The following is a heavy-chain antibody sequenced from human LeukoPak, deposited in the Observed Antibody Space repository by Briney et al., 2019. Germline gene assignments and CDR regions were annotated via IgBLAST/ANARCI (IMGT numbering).Heavy chain of an antibody. CDR3: AREGNLITFGGVIVYDAFDI. Sequence: SVKVSCKASGGTFSSYAISWVRQAPGQGLEWMGGIIPIFGTANYAQKFQGRVTITADESASTAYMELSSLRSEDTAVYYCAREGNLITFGGVIVYDAFDIWGQGTMVTVSS. CDR2: IIPIFGTA. J-gene: IGHJ3*02. D-gene: IGHD3-16*02. CDR1: GGTFSSYA. V-gene: IGHV1-69*13.